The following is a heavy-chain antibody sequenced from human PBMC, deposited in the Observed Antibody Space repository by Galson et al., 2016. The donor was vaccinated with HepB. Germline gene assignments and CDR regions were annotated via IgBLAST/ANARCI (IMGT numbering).Heavy chain of an antibody. J-gene: IGHJ4*02. CDR3: ARDRNRGGWQGYFDY. Sequence: SLRLSCAASGFTFSSYAMFWVRQAPGKGLEWVAAISYDGSTENYADSVKGRFTISRGNSENTLHLQMNSLRVEDTAVYYCARDRNRGGWQGYFDYWGQGTLVTVSS. V-gene: IGHV3-30-3*01. D-gene: IGHD3-10*01. CDR1: GFTFSSYA. CDR2: ISYDGSTE.